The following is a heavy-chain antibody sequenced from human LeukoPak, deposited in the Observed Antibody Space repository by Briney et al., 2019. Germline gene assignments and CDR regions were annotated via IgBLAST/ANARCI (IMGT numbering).Heavy chain of an antibody. D-gene: IGHD6-25*01. Sequence: PSETLSLTCAVSGYSISSGYYWGWIRQSPGKGLKWIGSIYHSGSTYYNPSLKSRVTISVDTSKNQFSLKLSSVTAADTAVYYCTRLAGSSGYGYWGQGTLVTVSS. V-gene: IGHV4-38-2*01. CDR3: TRLAGSSGYGY. CDR2: IYHSGST. CDR1: GYSISSGYY. J-gene: IGHJ4*02.